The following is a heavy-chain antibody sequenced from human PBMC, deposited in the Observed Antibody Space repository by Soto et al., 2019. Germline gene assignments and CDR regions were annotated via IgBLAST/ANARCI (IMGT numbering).Heavy chain of an antibody. V-gene: IGHV3-74*01. CDR3: ASTVCSSTSCYNP. CDR1: GFTFSSYW. D-gene: IGHD2-2*02. CDR2: INSDGSST. Sequence: PGGSLRLSCAAPGFTFSSYWMHWVRQAPGKGLVWVSRINSDGSSTSYADSVKGRFTISRDNAKNTLYLQMNSLRAEDTAVYYCASTVCSSTSCYNPWGQGTLVTVSS. J-gene: IGHJ5*02.